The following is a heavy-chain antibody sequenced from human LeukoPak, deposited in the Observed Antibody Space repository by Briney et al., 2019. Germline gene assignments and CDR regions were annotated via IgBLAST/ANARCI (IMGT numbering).Heavy chain of an antibody. CDR1: GFTFGDYG. V-gene: IGHV3-49*04. Sequence: PGGSLRLSCISSGFTFGDYGMNWVRQAPGKGLEWVSFIRSRAYGGTSEYAASVKGRFTISRDDSESIAYLQMNSLKSEDTAVYYCTRDVVGYDSSGFSLWGQGTLVTVSS. CDR3: TRDVVGYDSSGFSL. D-gene: IGHD3-22*01. CDR2: IRSRAYGGTS. J-gene: IGHJ4*02.